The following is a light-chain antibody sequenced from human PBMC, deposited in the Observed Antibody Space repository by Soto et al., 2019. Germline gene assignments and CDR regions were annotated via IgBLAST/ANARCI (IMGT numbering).Light chain of an antibody. CDR2: EVS. CDR3: SSYPSSTTWV. CDR1: SSDVGGYNY. J-gene: IGLJ3*02. Sequence: QSALTQPASVSASPGQSITISCTGTSSDVGGYNYVSWYQQHPGKAPKLMIYEVSNRPSGVSNRFSGSKSGNTASLTISGLQAEDEADYYCSSYPSSTTWVFGGGTKLTVL. V-gene: IGLV2-14*01.